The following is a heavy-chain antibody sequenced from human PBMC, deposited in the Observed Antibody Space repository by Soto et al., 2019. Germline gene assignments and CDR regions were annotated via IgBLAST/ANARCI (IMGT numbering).Heavy chain of an antibody. V-gene: IGHV3-9*01. CDR2: ISWNSGSI. J-gene: IGHJ6*03. D-gene: IGHD3-3*01. CDR3: AKERGRVRFLEWLPRYYYYYYYMDV. CDR1: GFTFDDYA. Sequence: GGSLRLSCAASGFTFDDYAMHWVRQAPGKGLEWVSGISWNSGSIGYADSVKGRFTISRDNAKNSLYLQMNSLRAEDTALYYCAKERGRVRFLEWLPRYYYYYYYMDVWGKGTTVTVSS.